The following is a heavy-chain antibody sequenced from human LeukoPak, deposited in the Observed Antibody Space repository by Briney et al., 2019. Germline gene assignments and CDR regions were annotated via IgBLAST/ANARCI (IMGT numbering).Heavy chain of an antibody. J-gene: IGHJ6*02. CDR1: GFTFSSYW. V-gene: IGHV4-34*01. D-gene: IGHD6-13*01. CDR2: INHSGST. CDR3: ARGGDGYSSSWRYYYYYGMDV. Sequence: GSLRLSCAASGFTFSSYWMSWVRQAPGKGLEWIGEINHSGSTNYNPSLKSRVTISVDTSKNQFSLKLSSVTAADTAVYYCARGGDGYSSSWRYYYYYGMDVWGQGTTVTVSS.